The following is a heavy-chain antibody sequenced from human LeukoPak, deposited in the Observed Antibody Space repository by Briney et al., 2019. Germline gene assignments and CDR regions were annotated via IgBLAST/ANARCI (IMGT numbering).Heavy chain of an antibody. CDR3: ARAQGTTFYYYVMDV. J-gene: IGHJ6*02. D-gene: IGHD1-7*01. CDR2: IIPIFGTA. CDR1: GGTFSSYA. Sequence: ASVKVSCKASGGTFSSYAITWVRQAPGQGLEWMGGIIPIFGTANYAQKFQGRVTITADESTSTAYMELSSLRSEDTAVYYCARAQGTTFYYYVMDVWGQGTTVTVSS. V-gene: IGHV1-69*13.